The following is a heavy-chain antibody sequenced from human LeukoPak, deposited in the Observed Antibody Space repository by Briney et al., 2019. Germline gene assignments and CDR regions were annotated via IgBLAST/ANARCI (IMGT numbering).Heavy chain of an antibody. CDR1: GGSISSSISY. CDR2: IFYSGNT. J-gene: IGHJ4*02. CDR3: ARVRGGFDY. V-gene: IGHV4-39*01. Sequence: SETLSLTCTVSGGSISSSISYWGWIRQPPGKGLEWIGSIFYSGNTYYNPSLKSRVTLSVDTSKNQFSLKTTSVTAADTAVYYCARVRGGFDYWGQGALVTVPS. D-gene: IGHD3-16*01.